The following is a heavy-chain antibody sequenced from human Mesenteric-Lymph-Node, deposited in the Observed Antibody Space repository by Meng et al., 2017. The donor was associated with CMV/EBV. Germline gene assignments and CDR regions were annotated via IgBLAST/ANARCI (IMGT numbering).Heavy chain of an antibody. CDR1: GYTSTDFY. CDR3: ARDNVNPEGFDP. CDR2: INPNSGVS. D-gene: IGHD2/OR15-2a*01. V-gene: IGHV1-2*06. Sequence: QVQLVQSRAEVGKPGASVLVSCKASGYTSTDFYIHWVRQAPGQGLEWMGRINPNSGVSNSAQNFQGRVTMTRDTSISTAYMELGRLTSDDTAVYYCARDNVNPEGFDPWGQGTLVTVSS. J-gene: IGHJ5*02.